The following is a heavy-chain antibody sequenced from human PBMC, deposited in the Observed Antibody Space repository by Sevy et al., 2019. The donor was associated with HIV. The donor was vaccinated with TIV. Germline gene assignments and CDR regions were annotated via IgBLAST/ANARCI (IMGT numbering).Heavy chain of an antibody. V-gene: IGHV1-18*01. CDR1: GYTFTTYG. CDR2: IRNFNGDT. CDR3: ARAYCSGGRCYSLAY. J-gene: IGHJ4*02. D-gene: IGHD2-15*01. Sequence: ASVKVSCKSSGYTFTTYGVTGVRQAPGQGLQWMGWIRNFNGDTNSAQKLQGRVTMTTDTSTSTAYMELRSLRSDDTAVYYCARAYCSGGRCYSLAYWGQGTLVTVSS.